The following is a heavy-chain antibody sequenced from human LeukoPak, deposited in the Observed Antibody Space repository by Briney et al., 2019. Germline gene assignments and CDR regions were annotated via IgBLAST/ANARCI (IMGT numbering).Heavy chain of an antibody. V-gene: IGHV3-23*01. D-gene: IGHD3-10*01. CDR1: GFTFDNFA. CDR3: ARELFDFDY. J-gene: IGHJ4*02. Sequence: PGGSLILSCSPSGFTFDNFAMTSGRQAPGKGLEWVSEITGSGGSTYYADSVKGRFTISRDNPKTTLYLQMNSLSAEESAIYYCARELFDFDYWGQGTLVTVSS. CDR2: ITGSGGST.